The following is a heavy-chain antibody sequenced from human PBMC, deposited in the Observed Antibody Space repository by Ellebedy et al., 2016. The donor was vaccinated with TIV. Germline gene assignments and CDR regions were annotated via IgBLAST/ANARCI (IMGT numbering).Heavy chain of an antibody. V-gene: IGHV3-13*01. CDR1: GFTFRNYD. CDR3: ARVLGSAFDI. CDR2: IGTAGDT. Sequence: PGGSLRLSCAGSGFTFRNYDMHWVRQATGKGLEWVSAIGTAGDTYYPGSVKGRFTISRENAKNSLYLQMNSLRAGDTAVYYCARVLGSAFDIWGQGTMVTVSS. D-gene: IGHD2-15*01. J-gene: IGHJ3*02.